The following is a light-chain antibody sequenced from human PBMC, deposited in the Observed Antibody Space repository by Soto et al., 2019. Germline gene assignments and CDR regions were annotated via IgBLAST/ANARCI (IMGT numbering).Light chain of an antibody. Sequence: DIQMTQSPSTLSASVGDTVTITCRASQTISGWLAWHQQRPGKAPNLLIFDASTLESGVPSRFSGSGSGTTFTLTISSLQSDDFATYYCLQYNGYYRTFGQGTKVDIK. CDR3: LQYNGYYRT. J-gene: IGKJ1*01. CDR1: QTISGW. V-gene: IGKV1-5*01. CDR2: DAS.